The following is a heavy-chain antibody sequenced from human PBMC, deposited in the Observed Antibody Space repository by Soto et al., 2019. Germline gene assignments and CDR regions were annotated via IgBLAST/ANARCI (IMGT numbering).Heavy chain of an antibody. CDR2: IIPIFGTA. D-gene: IGHD5-12*01. CDR1: GGTFSSYA. V-gene: IGHV1-69*01. J-gene: IGHJ4*02. CDR3: ARDGVAGGYDWVDDY. Sequence: QVQLVQSGAAVKKPGSSVKVSCKASGGTFSSYAISWVRQAPGQGLEWMGGIIPIFGTANYAQKFQGRVTITADESTSTADMELSSLRCEDTDVYYCARDGVAGGYDWVDDYWGQGTLVTVSS.